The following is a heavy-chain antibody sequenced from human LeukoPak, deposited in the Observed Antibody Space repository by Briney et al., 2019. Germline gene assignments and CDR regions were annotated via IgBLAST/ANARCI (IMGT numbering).Heavy chain of an antibody. V-gene: IGHV3-7*01. J-gene: IGHJ5*02. CDR3: ARWGSSWFNWFDP. Sequence: GGSLRLSCAASGFTFSSYWMIWVRQAPGKGLEWVANIKQDGSEKYYVDSVKGRFTISRDNAKNSLYLQMNSLRAEDTAVYYCARWGSSWFNWFDPWGQGTLVTVSS. CDR2: IKQDGSEK. D-gene: IGHD6-13*01. CDR1: GFTFSSYW.